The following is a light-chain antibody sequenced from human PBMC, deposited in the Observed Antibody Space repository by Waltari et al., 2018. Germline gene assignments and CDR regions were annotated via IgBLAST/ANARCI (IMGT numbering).Light chain of an antibody. Sequence: DIQMTQSPSCVSASVGDRVTITCRASQDISNWLAWYQQKPGKAPKRLIYAASTLETGVPPRFSASGSGTEFTLSSSSLEPDDFATYYCQQAKSFPLTFGPGTKVDIK. CDR3: QQAKSFPLT. J-gene: IGKJ3*01. V-gene: IGKV1-12*01. CDR2: AAS. CDR1: QDISNW.